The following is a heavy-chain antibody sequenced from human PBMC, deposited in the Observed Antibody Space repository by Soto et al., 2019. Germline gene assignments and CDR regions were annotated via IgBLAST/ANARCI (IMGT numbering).Heavy chain of an antibody. J-gene: IGHJ5*02. V-gene: IGHV4-39*01. CDR1: GGSINSSSYF. CDR3: ARHYSSGSRNWFDP. D-gene: IGHD6-19*01. CDR2: IYYSGST. Sequence: QLQLQESGPGLVKPSETLSLTCSVSGGSINSSSYFWGWVRQPPGKVLEWIGSIYYSGSTYYNPSLRSRVTISVDTAKNQFSRKLSSVTAADRAVFYCARHYSSGSRNWFDPWGQGTLVTVSS.